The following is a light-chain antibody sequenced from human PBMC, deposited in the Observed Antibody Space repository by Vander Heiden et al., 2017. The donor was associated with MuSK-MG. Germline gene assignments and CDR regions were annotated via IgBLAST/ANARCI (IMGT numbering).Light chain of an antibody. CDR1: SGSVSTSHY. J-gene: IGLJ7*01. CDR2: NTS. Sequence: QTVVTQEPSFSVSPGGTITLTCGLNSGSVSTSHYASWYQQTPGQPPRTRSFNTSSRSSGIPDRVSGSIVGNKAALTITGAQADDESDYYCVLYMGSGMVGLGGGTQM. V-gene: IGLV8-61*01. CDR3: VLYMGSGMVG.